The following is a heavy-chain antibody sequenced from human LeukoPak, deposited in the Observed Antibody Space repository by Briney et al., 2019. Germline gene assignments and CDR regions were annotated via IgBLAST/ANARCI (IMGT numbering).Heavy chain of an antibody. J-gene: IGHJ5*02. D-gene: IGHD6-19*01. Sequence: GGSLRLSCAASGFTVSSNYMSWVRQAPGKGLEWVSVIYSGGSTYYADSVKGRFTISRDNSKNTLYLQMNSLRAEDTAVYYCAREKYSSGWHNWFDPWGQGTLVTVSS. CDR1: GFTVSSNY. V-gene: IGHV3-66*01. CDR3: AREKYSSGWHNWFDP. CDR2: IYSGGST.